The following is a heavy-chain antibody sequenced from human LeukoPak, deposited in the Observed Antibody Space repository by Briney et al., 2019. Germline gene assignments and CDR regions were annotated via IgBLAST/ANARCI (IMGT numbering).Heavy chain of an antibody. Sequence: HGESLQISCKGSGSRFSSSWIAWVRQMPGKGLEWMGIIYPADSDTRYSPSFQGQLTISADKSITTAYLQWSSLKASDTAIYYCARGQYLYYFDYWGQGTLVTVSS. J-gene: IGHJ4*02. D-gene: IGHD2/OR15-2a*01. CDR2: IYPADSDT. CDR1: GSRFSSSW. CDR3: ARGQYLYYFDY. V-gene: IGHV5-51*01.